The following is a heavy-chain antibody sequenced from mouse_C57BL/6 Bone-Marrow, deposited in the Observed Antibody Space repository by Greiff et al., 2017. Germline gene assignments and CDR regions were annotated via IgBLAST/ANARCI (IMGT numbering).Heavy chain of an antibody. CDR2: IKPDSSTI. D-gene: IGHD2-5*01. Sequence: DVKLVASGGGLVQPGGSLKLSCEASGNDFSRYWMSWVRRAPGKGLEWIGEIKPDSSTINYAPSLKDKFIISREHAKNTLYLQMSKVRSEDTALYYCARPSYYINSDAIDYWCQGTSVSVTS. J-gene: IGHJ4*01. CDR1: GNDFSRYW. CDR3: ARPSYYINSDAIDY. V-gene: IGHV4-1*01.